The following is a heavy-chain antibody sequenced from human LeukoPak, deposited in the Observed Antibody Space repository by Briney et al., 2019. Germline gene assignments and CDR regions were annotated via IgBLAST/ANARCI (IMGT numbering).Heavy chain of an antibody. Sequence: PGGSLRLSCVASGFTFISYGMNWVRQAPGKGLEWVSYISSSGSTIYYADSVKGRFTISRDNAKNSLYLQMNSLRAEDTAVYYCARDDYGDYAAHWGQGTLVTVSS. CDR3: ARDDYGDYAAH. D-gene: IGHD4-17*01. CDR1: GFTFISYG. CDR2: ISSSGSTI. J-gene: IGHJ4*02. V-gene: IGHV3-48*04.